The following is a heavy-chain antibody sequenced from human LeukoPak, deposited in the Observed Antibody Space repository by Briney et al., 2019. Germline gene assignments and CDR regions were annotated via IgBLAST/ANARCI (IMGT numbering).Heavy chain of an antibody. CDR3: ARGRFNYGWGMDV. Sequence: SGGSLRLSCAAPGFTFSSYSMNWVRQAPGKGLEWVSYISSSSSTIYYADSVKGRFTISRDNAKNSLYLQMNSLRAEDTAVYYCARGRFNYGWGMDVWGQGTTVIVSS. CDR1: GFTFSSYS. V-gene: IGHV3-48*01. D-gene: IGHD5-18*01. J-gene: IGHJ6*02. CDR2: ISSSSSTI.